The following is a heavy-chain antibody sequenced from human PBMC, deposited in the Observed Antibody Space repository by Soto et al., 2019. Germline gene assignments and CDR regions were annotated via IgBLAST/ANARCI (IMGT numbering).Heavy chain of an antibody. J-gene: IGHJ4*02. CDR2: RNPNSANT. V-gene: IGHV1-8*01. CDR3: ARAIRNQIFSDY. D-gene: IGHD2-15*01. Sequence: QVQLVQSGAEVRKPGASVKVSCKASGYTFTDYDIGWVRQSTGQGLEWMGWRNPNSANTGYAQKFQGRVTMTRDTYINIAYMELNSLTSDDTAVYYCARAIRNQIFSDYCGQGTLVTVSS. CDR1: GYTFTDYD.